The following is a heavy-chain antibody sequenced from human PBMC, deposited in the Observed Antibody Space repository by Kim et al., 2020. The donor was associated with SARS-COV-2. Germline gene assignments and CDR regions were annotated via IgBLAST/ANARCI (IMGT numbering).Heavy chain of an antibody. J-gene: IGHJ5*02. D-gene: IGHD3-9*01. CDR3: ARVVADILTGYCWFDP. CDR2: INTNTGNP. CDR1: GYTFTSYA. V-gene: IGHV7-4-1*02. Sequence: ASVKVSCKASGYTFTSYAMNWVRQAPGQGLEWMGWINTNTGNPTYAQGFTGRFVFSLDTSVSTAYLQISSLKAEDTAVYYCARVVADILTGYCWFDPWGQGTLVTVSS.